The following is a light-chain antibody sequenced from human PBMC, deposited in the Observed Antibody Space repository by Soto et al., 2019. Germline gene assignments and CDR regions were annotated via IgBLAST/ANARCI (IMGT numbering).Light chain of an antibody. CDR3: QQLSHWPFT. CDR1: QSVGSY. J-gene: IGKJ3*01. Sequence: EIVLTQSPATLYLSPGERATLSCRASQSVGSYLAWYQQKPGQAPRLLIYDASKRATGIPARFSGSGSGTDFTLTIRSLEPEDFALYYCQQLSHWPFTFGPGTKVDIK. CDR2: DAS. V-gene: IGKV3-11*01.